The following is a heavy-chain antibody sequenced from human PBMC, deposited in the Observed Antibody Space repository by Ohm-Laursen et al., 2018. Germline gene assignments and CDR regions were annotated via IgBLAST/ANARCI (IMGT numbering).Heavy chain of an antibody. Sequence: SLRLSCAASGFTVSNTYMNWVRQAPGKGLEWVSCIDSGGNSVYYAESVKGRFTISRDNAKNSLYLQMNSLRVEDTALYYCARDSSTSSPDYFYYYDMDVWGQGTTVTVSS. CDR1: GFTVSNTY. J-gene: IGHJ6*02. CDR2: IDSGGNSV. D-gene: IGHD6-6*01. V-gene: IGHV3-21*01. CDR3: ARDSSTSSPDYFYYYDMDV.